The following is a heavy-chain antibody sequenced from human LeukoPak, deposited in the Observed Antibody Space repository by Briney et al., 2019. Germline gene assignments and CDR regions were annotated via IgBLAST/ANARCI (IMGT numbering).Heavy chain of an antibody. Sequence: GGSLRLSCAASGFTFSSYGMHWVRQAPGKGLEWVAFVRNDGSNRYSADSVKGRFIISRDNSKNTLYLQMNSLRPEDTAVYYCARVIDGTVRSWGQGTLVTVSS. CDR3: ARVIDGTVRS. V-gene: IGHV3-30*02. CDR1: GFTFSSYG. D-gene: IGHD2-15*01. CDR2: VRNDGSNR. J-gene: IGHJ5*02.